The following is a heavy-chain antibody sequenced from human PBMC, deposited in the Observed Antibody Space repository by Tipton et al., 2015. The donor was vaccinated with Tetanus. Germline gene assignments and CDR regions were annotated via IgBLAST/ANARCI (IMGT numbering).Heavy chain of an antibody. CDR3: ARGRDGYNYPFDY. J-gene: IGHJ4*02. V-gene: IGHV4-61*01. D-gene: IGHD5-24*01. CDR2: VSYSGST. CDR1: GGSVRSGSYY. Sequence: TLSLTCTVSGGSVRSGSYYWNWIRQPPGKGLEWIGYVSYSGSTNSNYSLKSRITISVDTSKNQFSLKLNSVTAADTAVYYCARGRDGYNYPFDYWGQGTLVIVSS.